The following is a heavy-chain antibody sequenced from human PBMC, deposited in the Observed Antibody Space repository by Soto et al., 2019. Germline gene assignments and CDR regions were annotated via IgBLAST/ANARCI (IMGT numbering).Heavy chain of an antibody. D-gene: IGHD6-13*01. CDR2: MNPNSGNT. CDR3: ARELAAAGSRGGDP. CDR1: GYTFTSYD. Sequence: ASVKVSCKASGYTFTSYDINWVRQATGQVLEWMGWMNPNSGNTGYAQKFQGRVTMTRNTSISTAYMELSSLRSEDTAVYYCARELAAAGSRGGDPWGQGTLVTVS. V-gene: IGHV1-8*01. J-gene: IGHJ5*02.